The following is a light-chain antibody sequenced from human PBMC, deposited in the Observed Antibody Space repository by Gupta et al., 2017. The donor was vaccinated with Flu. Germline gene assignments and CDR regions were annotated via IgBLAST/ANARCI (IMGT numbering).Light chain of an antibody. CDR1: QSLLHGNGYNY. V-gene: IGKV2-28*01. CDR3: MQAIQTPLT. J-gene: IGKJ4*01. CDR2: LGS. Sequence: DIVMSQSPLSLPVTPGEQASISCRSSQSLLHGNGYNYLDWFLQKPGQSPQLLIHLGSTRASGVPERFSGSGSGTDFTLKISRVEAEDVGIYYCMQAIQTPLTFGGGTKVEIK.